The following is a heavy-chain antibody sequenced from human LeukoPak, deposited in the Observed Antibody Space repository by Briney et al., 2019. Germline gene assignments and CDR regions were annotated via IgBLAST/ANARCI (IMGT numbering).Heavy chain of an antibody. CDR1: GFTFGDYA. Sequence: GRSLRLSCTTSGFTFGDYAMSWVRQAPGKGLEWVAVIWYDGSNKYYADSVKGRFTISRDNSKNTLYLQMNSLRAEDTAVYYCASLVATAGDYWGQGTLVTVSS. CDR3: ASLVATAGDY. D-gene: IGHD5-12*01. V-gene: IGHV3-33*01. J-gene: IGHJ4*02. CDR2: IWYDGSNK.